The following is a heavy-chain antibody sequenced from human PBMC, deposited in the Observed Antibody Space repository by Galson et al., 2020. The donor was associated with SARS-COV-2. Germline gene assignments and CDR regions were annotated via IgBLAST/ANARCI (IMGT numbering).Heavy chain of an antibody. Sequence: SETLSLTCTVSGGSISSGGYYWSWIRQHPGKGLEWIGYIYYSGSTYYNPSLKSRVTISVDTSKNQFSLKLSSVTAADTAVYYCARDLSVVKEVHWFDPWGQGTLVTVSS. J-gene: IGHJ5*02. CDR1: GGSISSGGYY. D-gene: IGHD2-2*01. V-gene: IGHV4-31*03. CDR2: IYYSGST. CDR3: ARDLSVVKEVHWFDP.